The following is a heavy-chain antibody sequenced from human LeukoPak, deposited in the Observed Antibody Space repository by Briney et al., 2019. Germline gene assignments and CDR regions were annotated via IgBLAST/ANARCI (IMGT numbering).Heavy chain of an antibody. V-gene: IGHV1-2*02. CDR1: GYTFTSYG. D-gene: IGHD3-3*01. J-gene: IGHJ3*02. CDR2: INPNSGGT. Sequence: ASVKVSCKASGYTFTSYGISWVRQAPGQGLEWMGWINPNSGGTNYAQKFQGRVTMTRDTSISTAYMELSRLRSDDTAVYYCARRRIDFWSGDDAFDIWGQGTMVTVSS. CDR3: ARRRIDFWSGDDAFDI.